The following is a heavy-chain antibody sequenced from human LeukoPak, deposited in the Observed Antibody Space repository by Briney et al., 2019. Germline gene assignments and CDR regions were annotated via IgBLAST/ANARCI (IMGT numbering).Heavy chain of an antibody. CDR1: GFTFSSYA. Sequence: PGGSLRLSCAASGFTFSSYAMSWVRQAPGRGLEWVSAISGSGGSTYYADSVKGRFTISRDNSKNTLYLQMNSLRAEDTAVYYCAKDPGNPRYYFDYWGQGTLVTVPS. CDR2: ISGSGGST. V-gene: IGHV3-23*01. CDR3: AKDPGNPRYYFDY. D-gene: IGHD6-13*01. J-gene: IGHJ4*02.